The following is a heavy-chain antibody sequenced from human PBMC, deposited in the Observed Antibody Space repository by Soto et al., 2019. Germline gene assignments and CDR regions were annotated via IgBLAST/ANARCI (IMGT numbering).Heavy chain of an antibody. V-gene: IGHV4-39*01. CDR2: IYYSGST. Sequence: SETLSLTCTVSGGSISSGSYYWGWIRQPPGKGLEWIGSIYYSGSTYYNPSLKSRVTISVDTSRNQFSLKLSSVTAADTAVYYCARHVRDSSRNYYYYGMDVWGQGTTVTVSS. CDR1: GGSISSGSYY. D-gene: IGHD3-10*02. CDR3: ARHVRDSSRNYYYYGMDV. J-gene: IGHJ6*02.